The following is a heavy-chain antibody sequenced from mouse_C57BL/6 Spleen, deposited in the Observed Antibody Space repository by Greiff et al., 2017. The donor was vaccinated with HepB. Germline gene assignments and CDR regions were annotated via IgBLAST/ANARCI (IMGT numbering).Heavy chain of an antibody. Sequence: QVQLQQSGAELVKPGASVKISCKASGYAFSSYWMNWVKQRPGKGLEWIGPIYPGDGDTNYNGKFKGKATLTADKSSSTAYMQRSSWTSEDSAVYFCARYYDCSSSLFDYWGQGTTLTVSS. CDR3: ARYYDCSSSLFDY. V-gene: IGHV1-80*01. CDR1: GYAFSSYW. J-gene: IGHJ2*01. CDR2: IYPGDGDT. D-gene: IGHD1-1*01.